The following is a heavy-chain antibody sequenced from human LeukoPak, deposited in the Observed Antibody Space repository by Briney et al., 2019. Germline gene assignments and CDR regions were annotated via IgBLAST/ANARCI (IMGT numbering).Heavy chain of an antibody. CDR1: GYTFTSYG. Sequence: GASVKVSCKASGYTFTSYGISWVRQAPGQGLEWMGWISAYNGNTNYAQKLQGRVTMTTDTSTSTAYMELSSLRSEDTAVYYCARVRRWLQLSVRPNDAFDIWGQGTMVTVSS. CDR3: ARVRRWLQLSVRPNDAFDI. V-gene: IGHV1-18*01. J-gene: IGHJ3*02. D-gene: IGHD5-24*01. CDR2: ISAYNGNT.